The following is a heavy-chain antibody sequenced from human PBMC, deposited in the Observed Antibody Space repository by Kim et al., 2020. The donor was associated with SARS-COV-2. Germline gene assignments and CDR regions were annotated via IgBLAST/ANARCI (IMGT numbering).Heavy chain of an antibody. CDR3: ARLWFGELLADY. Sequence: YTPPPKSRVTISVDTSKNQFSLKLSSVTAADTAVYYCARLWFGELLADYWGQGTLVTVSS. J-gene: IGHJ4*02. D-gene: IGHD3-10*01. V-gene: IGHV4-39*01.